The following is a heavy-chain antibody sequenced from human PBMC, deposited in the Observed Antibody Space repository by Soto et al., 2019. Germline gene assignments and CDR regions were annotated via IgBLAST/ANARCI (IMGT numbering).Heavy chain of an antibody. V-gene: IGHV4-34*01. CDR1: GVSFSGYY. CDR2: INHSGST. J-gene: IGHJ3*02. D-gene: IGHD2-15*01. Sequence: ESLSLACSVSGVSFSGYYWSWIRQPAGKGLEWIGEINHSGSTNYNPSLKSRVTISVDTSKNQFSLKMSSVTAADTAVYYCARKVGWYPISLKDAFDTWGQGTLVTVSS. CDR3: ARKVGWYPISLKDAFDT.